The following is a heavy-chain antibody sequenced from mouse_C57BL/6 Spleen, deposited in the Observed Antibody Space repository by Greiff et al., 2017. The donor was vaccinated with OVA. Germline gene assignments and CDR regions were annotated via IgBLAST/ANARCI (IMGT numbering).Heavy chain of an antibody. Sequence: VQVVESGPGLVAPSQSLSITCTVSGFSLTSYAISWVRQPPGKGLEWLGVIWTGGGTNYNSALKSRLSISKDNSKSQVFLKMNSLQTDDTARYYCARTDYDGTMAMDYWGQGTSVTVSS. V-gene: IGHV2-9-1*01. D-gene: IGHD2-4*01. CDR2: IWTGGGT. CDR1: GFSLTSYA. CDR3: ARTDYDGTMAMDY. J-gene: IGHJ4*01.